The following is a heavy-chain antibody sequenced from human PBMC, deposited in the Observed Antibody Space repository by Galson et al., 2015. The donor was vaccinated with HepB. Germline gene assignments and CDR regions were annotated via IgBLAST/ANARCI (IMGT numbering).Heavy chain of an antibody. CDR3: ARDRHPWHIDF. CDR2: YDGHSGD. CDR1: GFTYTYYG. J-gene: IGHJ4*02. Sequence: SLRLSCAASGFTYTYYGFHWVRQAPGKGLEWLAYDGHSGDSYADSVKGRFTTSRDSSKNTLYLQMNSLRAEDTAVYYCARDRHPWHIDFWGQGTLVTVSS. V-gene: IGHV3-33*01.